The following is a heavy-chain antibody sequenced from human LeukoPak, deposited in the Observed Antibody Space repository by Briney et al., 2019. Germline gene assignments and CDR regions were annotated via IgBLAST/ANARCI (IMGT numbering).Heavy chain of an antibody. CDR1: EFTFSNYA. D-gene: IGHD4-23*01. Sequence: GGSLRLSCTASEFTFSNYAMHWVRQAPGKGLEWVAVISSDGNKKDYTDSVKGRLTISRDNSKNTLYLQMNSLKIEDTALYYCARGAHKRDDYGGFFDYWGQGTLVTVSS. J-gene: IGHJ4*02. V-gene: IGHV3-30*04. CDR2: ISSDGNKK. CDR3: ARGAHKRDDYGGFFDY.